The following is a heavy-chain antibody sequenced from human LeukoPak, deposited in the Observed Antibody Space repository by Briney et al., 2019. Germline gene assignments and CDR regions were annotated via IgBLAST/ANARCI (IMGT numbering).Heavy chain of an antibody. CDR2: IKSNIDGGTT. Sequence: PGGSLRLSCEASGFTFSSYTMSWVRQAPGKGLEWVGRIKSNIDGGTTDYAAPVNGRFSISRDDSKNTLYLQMNSLKTEDTAIYYCTRGYCSGGGCSGFHNWFDPWGQGTLVTVSS. CDR3: TRGYCSGGGCSGFHNWFDP. CDR1: GFTFSSYT. V-gene: IGHV3-15*01. J-gene: IGHJ5*02. D-gene: IGHD2-15*01.